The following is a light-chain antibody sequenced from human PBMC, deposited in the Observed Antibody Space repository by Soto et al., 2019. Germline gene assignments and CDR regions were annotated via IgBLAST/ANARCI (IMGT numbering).Light chain of an antibody. CDR2: GAS. CDR3: QQYGSSPWT. V-gene: IGKV3-20*01. J-gene: IGKJ1*01. CDR1: QSVSSSY. Sequence: EIVLTQSPGTLSLSPGERATLSCIASQSVSSSYLAWYQQKPGQAPRLLIYGASNRATDIPDRFSCSGSGTDFTLTSSRLEPEDIALYYCQQYGSSPWTFGLVTKVEIK.